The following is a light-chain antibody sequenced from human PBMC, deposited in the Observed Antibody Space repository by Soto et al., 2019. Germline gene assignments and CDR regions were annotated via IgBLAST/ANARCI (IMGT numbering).Light chain of an antibody. V-gene: IGKV1-12*01. CDR3: QQANSFPLT. CDR2: SAS. J-gene: IGKJ3*01. CDR1: QGISSW. Sequence: DIQMTQSPSSVSASVGDRVSISCRASQGISSWLAWYPQKPGKAPSLWIYSASTLYRGVPSRFSGSGSGTDFTLTISCLQPEDCATYDCQQANSFPLTFGPGTKVEIK.